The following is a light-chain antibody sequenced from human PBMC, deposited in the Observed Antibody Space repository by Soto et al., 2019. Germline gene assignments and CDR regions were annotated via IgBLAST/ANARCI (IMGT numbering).Light chain of an antibody. CDR3: QQSYSTPRT. Sequence: DIQMTQSPSSLSASVGDRVTITCRASQSISNYLNWYQQKPGKAPKLLMYAASSLQSGVPSRFGGSGSGKDLPLTTGSLQPEVFEIYTCQQSYSTPRTFGKGPKVEFK. CDR2: AAS. CDR1: QSISNY. V-gene: IGKV1-39*01. J-gene: IGKJ1*01.